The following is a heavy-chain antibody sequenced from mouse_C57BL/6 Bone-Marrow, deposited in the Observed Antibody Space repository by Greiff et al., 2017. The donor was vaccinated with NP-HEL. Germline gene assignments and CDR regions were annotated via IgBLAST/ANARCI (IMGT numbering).Heavy chain of an antibody. V-gene: IGHV5-17*01. D-gene: IGHD3-1*01. CDR3: ARLGTQGRFAY. CDR1: GFTFSDYG. CDR2: ISSGSSTI. J-gene: IGHJ3*01. Sequence: EVQLQESGGGLVKPGGSLKLSCAASGFTFSDYGMHWVRQAPEKGLEWVAYISSGSSTIYYADTVKGRFTISRDNAKNTLFLQMTSLRSEDTAMYYCARLGTQGRFAYWGQGTLVTVSA.